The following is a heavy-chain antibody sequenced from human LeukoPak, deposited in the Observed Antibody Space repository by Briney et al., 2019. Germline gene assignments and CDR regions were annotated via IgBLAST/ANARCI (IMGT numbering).Heavy chain of an antibody. CDR2: INHSGST. CDR1: GGSFSGYY. Sequence: SETLSLTCAVYGGSFSGYYWSWIRQPPGKGLEWIGEINHSGSTNYNPSLKSRVTISVDTSKNQFSLKLSSVTAADTAVYYCARVSSGWIIDYWGQGTLVTVPS. CDR3: ARVSSGWIIDY. D-gene: IGHD6-19*01. J-gene: IGHJ4*02. V-gene: IGHV4-34*01.